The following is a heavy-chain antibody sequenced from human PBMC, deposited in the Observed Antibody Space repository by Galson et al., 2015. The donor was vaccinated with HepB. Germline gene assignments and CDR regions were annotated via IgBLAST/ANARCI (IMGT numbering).Heavy chain of an antibody. CDR1: GYTFTSYG. V-gene: IGHV1-18*01. J-gene: IGHJ6*03. D-gene: IGHD2-15*01. CDR2: ISAYNGNT. Sequence: SVKVSCKASGYTFTSYGISWVRQAPGQGLEWMGWISAYNGNTNYAQKLQGRVTMTTDTSTSTAYMELRSLRSDDTAVYYCARAIVAYDYYYYYYMDVWGKGTTVTVSS. CDR3: ARAIVAYDYYYYYYMDV.